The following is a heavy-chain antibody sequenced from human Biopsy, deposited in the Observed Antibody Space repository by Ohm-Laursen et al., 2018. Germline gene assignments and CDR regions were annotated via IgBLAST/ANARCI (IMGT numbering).Heavy chain of an antibody. CDR3: GRREVVITHDAFDT. Sequence: SETLFLTCIVSGGSISSYYWTWIRQPPGKGLEWIGDVYYSGSTNRNPSLKSRVTILVDTSKSQFSLKLNSVTAADTAVYYCGRREVVITHDAFDTWGQGTMVTVSS. J-gene: IGHJ3*02. CDR1: GGSISSYY. V-gene: IGHV4-59*08. D-gene: IGHD3-22*01. CDR2: VYYSGST.